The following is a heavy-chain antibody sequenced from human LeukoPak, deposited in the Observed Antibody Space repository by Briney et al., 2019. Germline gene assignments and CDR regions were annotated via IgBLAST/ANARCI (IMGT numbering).Heavy chain of an antibody. V-gene: IGHV1-2*02. J-gene: IGHJ5*02. D-gene: IGHD2-2*01. CDR2: INPNSGGT. CDR1: GYTFTDYY. Sequence: ASVKVSCKASGYTFTDYYMYWVRQAPGQGLEYMGWINPNSGGTNCAQKFQGRVTMTRDTSISTAYMELSSLRSDDTAMYYCARVHWRPATHWFDPWGQGTLVTVSS. CDR3: ARVHWRPATHWFDP.